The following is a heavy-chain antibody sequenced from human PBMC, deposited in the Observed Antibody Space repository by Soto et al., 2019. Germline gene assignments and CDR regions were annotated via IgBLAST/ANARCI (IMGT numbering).Heavy chain of an antibody. J-gene: IGHJ4*02. Sequence: EVRLVQSGGGLVQPGGSLRLSCAASLFIVSDNYMSWVRKAPGKGLEWVSLIYSGGGTDYAESVKGRFTISRDNSKNTLYLQMNSLKAKDTGIYYCATRMTTAPYGGQGTVVTVSS. CDR2: IYSGGGT. V-gene: IGHV3-66*01. CDR3: ATRMTTAPY. CDR1: LFIVSDNY. D-gene: IGHD4-17*01.